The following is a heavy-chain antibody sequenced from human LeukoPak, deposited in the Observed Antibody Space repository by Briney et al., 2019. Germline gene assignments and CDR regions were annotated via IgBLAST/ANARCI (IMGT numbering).Heavy chain of an antibody. D-gene: IGHD3-3*01. CDR1: GGSISSYY. CDR3: ARVGITIFGVVRWFDP. V-gene: IGHV4-39*07. J-gene: IGHJ5*02. Sequence: SETLSLTCTVSGGSISSYYWSWIRQPPGKGLEWIGSIYYSGSTYYNPSLKSRVTISVDTSKNQFSLKLSSVTAADTAVYYCARVGITIFGVVRWFDPWGQGTLVTVSS. CDR2: IYYSGST.